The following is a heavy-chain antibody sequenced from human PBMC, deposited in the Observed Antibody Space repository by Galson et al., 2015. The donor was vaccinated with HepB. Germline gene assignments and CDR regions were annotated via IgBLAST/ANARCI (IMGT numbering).Heavy chain of an antibody. J-gene: IGHJ4*02. CDR2: ISNDGSNQ. CDR1: GFIFSLYG. Sequence: SLRLSCAASGFIFSLYGMHWVRQAPGKGLEWVAVISNDGSNQYYAESVKGRFIISRDNSKNTVYLRMNSLRNEDTALYYCAMRRSAGSNYFDSWGQGTLVIVSS. CDR3: AMRRSAGSNYFDS. D-gene: IGHD3-10*01. V-gene: IGHV3-30*03.